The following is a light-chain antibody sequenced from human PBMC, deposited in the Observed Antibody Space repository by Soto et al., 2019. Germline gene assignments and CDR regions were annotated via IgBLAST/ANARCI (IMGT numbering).Light chain of an antibody. V-gene: IGKV3-20*01. CDR3: HHFVTSPYT. Sequence: EIVLTQSPETLSMSPGERATLLCRASQSISSNYLAWYQQKPGQSPRLLIYGTSKRATGVPDRFSGSGSEIDFSLTINGVAPEDFAVYYCHHFVTSPYTFGQGTKLEI. J-gene: IGKJ2*01. CDR1: QSISSNY. CDR2: GTS.